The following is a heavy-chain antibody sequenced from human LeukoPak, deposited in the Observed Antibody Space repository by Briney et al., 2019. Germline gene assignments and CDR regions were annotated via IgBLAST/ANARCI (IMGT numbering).Heavy chain of an antibody. CDR3: ARGNGYSSSSYFDY. CDR1: GYIFTSYG. D-gene: IGHD6-6*01. Sequence: ASVKLSCKASGYIFTSYGISWVRQAPGQGLEWMGWISASNGNTNYAQKFQGRVNMTTDTSTSTAYMELRSLRSDDTAVYYCARGNGYSSSSYFDYWGQGTLVTVSS. CDR2: ISASNGNT. J-gene: IGHJ4*02. V-gene: IGHV1-18*01.